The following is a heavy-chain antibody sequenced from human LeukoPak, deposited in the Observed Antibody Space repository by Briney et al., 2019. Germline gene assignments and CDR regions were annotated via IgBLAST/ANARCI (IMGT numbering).Heavy chain of an antibody. J-gene: IGHJ4*02. CDR1: GYTLTELS. D-gene: IGHD6-13*01. V-gene: IGHV1-24*01. CDR3: ATDLLRSSGWYYFDY. CDR2: FDPEDGET. Sequence: ASVKVSCKVSGYTLTELSMHWVRQAPGKGLEWMGGFDPEDGETIYAQKFQGRVTMTEDTSTDTAYMELSSLRSEDTAVYYCATDLLRSSGWYYFDYWGQGTLVTVSS.